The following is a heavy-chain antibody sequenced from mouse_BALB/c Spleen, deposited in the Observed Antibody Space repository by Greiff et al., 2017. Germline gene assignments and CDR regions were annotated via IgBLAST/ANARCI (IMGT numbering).Heavy chain of an antibody. V-gene: IGHV1-9*01. CDR2: ILPGSGST. CDR1: GYTFSSYW. CDR3: ARPALKGDYAMDY. Sequence: LQESGAELMKPGASVKISCKATGYTFSSYWIEWVKQRPGHGLEWIGEILPGSGSTNYNEKFKGKATFTADTSSNTAYMQLSSLTSEDSAVDNCARPALKGDYAMDYWGQGTSVTVSS. J-gene: IGHJ4*01.